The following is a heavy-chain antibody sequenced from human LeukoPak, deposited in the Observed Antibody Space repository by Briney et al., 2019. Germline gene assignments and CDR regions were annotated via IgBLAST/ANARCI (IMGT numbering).Heavy chain of an antibody. CDR3: ARDRVCGSGSSDY. Sequence: PSQTLSLTCAVSGGSISSGGYSWSWIRQPPGKGLEWIGYIYHSGSTYYNPSLKSRVTISQHTSKNQFSLKLSSVTAADTAVYYCARDRVCGSGSSDYWGQGTLVTVSS. CDR1: GGSISSGGYS. J-gene: IGHJ4*02. CDR2: IYHSGST. V-gene: IGHV4-30-2*01. D-gene: IGHD3-10*01.